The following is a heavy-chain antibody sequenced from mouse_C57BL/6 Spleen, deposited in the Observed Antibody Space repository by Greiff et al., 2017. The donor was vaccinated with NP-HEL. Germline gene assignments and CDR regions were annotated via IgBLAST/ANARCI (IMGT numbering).Heavy chain of an antibody. Sequence: DVMLVESGGGLVKPGGSLKLSCAASGFTFSSYAMSWVRQTPEKRLEWVATISDGGSYTYYPDNVKGRFTISRDNAKNNLYLQMSHLKSEDTAMYYCARSDYYGSSYEYYFDYWGQGTTLTVSS. D-gene: IGHD1-1*01. CDR1: GFTFSSYA. CDR3: ARSDYYGSSYEYYFDY. J-gene: IGHJ2*01. V-gene: IGHV5-4*03. CDR2: ISDGGSYT.